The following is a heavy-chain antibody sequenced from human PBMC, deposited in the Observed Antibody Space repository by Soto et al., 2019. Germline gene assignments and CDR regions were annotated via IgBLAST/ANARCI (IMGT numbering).Heavy chain of an antibody. CDR3: ARACCKEQNWFDP. Sequence: GGSLRLSCAASGVTFSGYWMHWVRQAPGKGLVWVSRINSDGSRTDYADSVKGRFTISRDNAKNTVHLQMDSLRVEDTAVYYCARACCKEQNWFDPWGQGTLVTVSS. D-gene: IGHD1-1*01. CDR2: INSDGSRT. CDR1: GVTFSGYW. J-gene: IGHJ5*02. V-gene: IGHV3-74*01.